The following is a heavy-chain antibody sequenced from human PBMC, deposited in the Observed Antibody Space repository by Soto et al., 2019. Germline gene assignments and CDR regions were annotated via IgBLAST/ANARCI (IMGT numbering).Heavy chain of an antibody. D-gene: IGHD6-6*01. CDR3: AKPRERARPFYYYYGMDV. Sequence: PRGSLRLSCAASGFTFSSYAMSWFRQAPGKGLEWVSAISGSGGSTYYADSVKGRFTISRDNSKNTLYLQMNSLRAEDTAVYYCAKPRERARPFYYYYGMDVWGQGTTVTVSS. J-gene: IGHJ6*02. CDR1: GFTFSSYA. CDR2: ISGSGGST. V-gene: IGHV3-23*01.